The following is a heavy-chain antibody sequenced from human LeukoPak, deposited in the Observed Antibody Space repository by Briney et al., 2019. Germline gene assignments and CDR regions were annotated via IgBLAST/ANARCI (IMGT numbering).Heavy chain of an antibody. Sequence: GGSLRLSCAASGSILRSHWMNWVRQAPGKGLEWAANMKEDGTQTYYLESVRGRFTISRDYAKDSLYLQMDSLSVEDTAVYYCVAKRRIHPNYSDYWGQGTLVTVSS. J-gene: IGHJ4*02. CDR2: MKEDGTQT. CDR3: VAKRRIHPNYSDY. V-gene: IGHV3-7*01. CDR1: GSILRSHW.